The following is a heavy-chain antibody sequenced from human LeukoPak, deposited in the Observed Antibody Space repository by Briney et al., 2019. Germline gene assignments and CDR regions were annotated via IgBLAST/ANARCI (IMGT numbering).Heavy chain of an antibody. CDR3: ARDQGHGGNSWDY. J-gene: IGHJ4*02. Sequence: ASVKVSCKSSGGTFSSYAIIWVRQAPGQGLEWMGWINPNSGGTNYAQNFQGRVTMTRDTSISTAYMELSRLRSDDTAVYYCARDQGHGGNSWDYWGQGTLVTVSS. D-gene: IGHD4-23*01. CDR2: INPNSGGT. V-gene: IGHV1-2*02. CDR1: GGTFSSYA.